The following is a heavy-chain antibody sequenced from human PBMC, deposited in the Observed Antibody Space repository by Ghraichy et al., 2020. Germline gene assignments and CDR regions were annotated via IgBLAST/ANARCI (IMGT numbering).Heavy chain of an antibody. D-gene: IGHD5-24*01. CDR2: IYYSGST. J-gene: IGHJ3*02. CDR1: GGSISSSSYY. V-gene: IGHV4-39*01. CDR3: ARLRRDGYINDAFDI. Sequence: SETLSLTCTVSGGSISSSSYYWGWIRQPPGKGLEWIGSIYYSGSTYYNPSLKSRVTISVDTSKNQFSLKLSSVTAADTAVYYCARLRRDGYINDAFDIWGQGTMVTVSS.